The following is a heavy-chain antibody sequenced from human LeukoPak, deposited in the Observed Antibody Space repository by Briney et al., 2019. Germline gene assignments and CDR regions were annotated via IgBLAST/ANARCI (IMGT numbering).Heavy chain of an antibody. Sequence: PSQTLSLTWTVSGGYIITSGHYCGWIRQPPGKGLEWIGSVYYTGVTSTNPFFRSRMSISVDTSKNQFSLNLTSVTAADAAVYYCARERSSSGGHNWFDPWGQGTLVTVSS. CDR1: GGYIITSGHY. J-gene: IGHJ5*02. D-gene: IGHD4-23*01. CDR3: ARERSSSGGHNWFDP. V-gene: IGHV4-39*07. CDR2: VYYTGVT.